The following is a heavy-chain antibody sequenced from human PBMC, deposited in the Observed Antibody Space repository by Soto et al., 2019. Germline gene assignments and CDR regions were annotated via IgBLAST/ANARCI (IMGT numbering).Heavy chain of an antibody. CDR1: GFMFSTTD. J-gene: IGHJ5*01. CDR2: IEGSGTIT. D-gene: IGHD3-10*01. V-gene: IGHV3-23*01. CDR3: VKNSGWFNS. Sequence: GGSLRLSCAASGFMFSTTDMSWVRQAPGKGLEWVTTIEGSGTITYYADSVRGRFTISRDKSKNTVYLQMDSLTADDTAVYYCVKNSGWFNSWGQGTPVTVSS.